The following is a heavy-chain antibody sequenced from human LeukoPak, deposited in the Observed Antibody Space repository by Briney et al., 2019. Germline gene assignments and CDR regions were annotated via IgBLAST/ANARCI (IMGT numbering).Heavy chain of an antibody. D-gene: IGHD3-10*01. V-gene: IGHV4-59*08. J-gene: IGHJ4*02. Sequence: SETLSLICSVSGGSISSYYWSWMRQPPGKGLEWIGYIYYGGSTNYNPSLNSRVTITVHTTKSQCALELSSVNAADTAVYYCAGLGGRGVSWGQGTLVTVSS. CDR1: GGSISSYY. CDR2: IYYGGST. CDR3: AGLGGRGVS.